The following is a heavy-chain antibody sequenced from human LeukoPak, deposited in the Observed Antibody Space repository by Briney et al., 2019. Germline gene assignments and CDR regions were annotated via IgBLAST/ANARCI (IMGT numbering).Heavy chain of an antibody. CDR3: AKAGYYDSSGYYWDY. CDR2: ISYSGSNT. D-gene: IGHD3-22*01. Sequence: PGGSLRLSCAASGFSFSDYAMSWVRQAPGKGLEWVSTISYSGSNTYYADSVKGRFTISRDNSKNTLYLQLSSLRADDTAVYYCAKAGYYDSSGYYWDYWGQGTLVTVSS. J-gene: IGHJ4*02. V-gene: IGHV3-23*01. CDR1: GFSFSDYA.